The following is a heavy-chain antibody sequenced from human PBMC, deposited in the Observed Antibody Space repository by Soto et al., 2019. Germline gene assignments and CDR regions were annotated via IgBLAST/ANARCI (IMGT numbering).Heavy chain of an antibody. CDR1: GFTFSSYS. D-gene: IGHD3-10*01. CDR2: ISSSSSTI. J-gene: IGHJ4*02. CDR3: VRAPYGSGSYPSDYFDY. V-gene: IGHV3-48*01. Sequence: PGGSLRLSCAASGFTFSSYSMNWVRQAPGKGLEWVSYISSSSSTIYYADSVKGRFTISRDNAKNSLYLQMNSLRAEDTAVYYCVRAPYGSGSYPSDYFDYWGQGTLVTVSS.